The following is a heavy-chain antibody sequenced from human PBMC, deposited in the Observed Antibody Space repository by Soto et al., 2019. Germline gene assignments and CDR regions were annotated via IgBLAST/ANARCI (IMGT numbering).Heavy chain of an antibody. D-gene: IGHD3-22*01. CDR1: GGTFSSYT. V-gene: IGHV1-69*13. CDR3: ARAGVTMIVVVRHYYGMDV. Sequence: ASVKVSCKASGGTFSSYTISWVRQAPGQGLEWMGRIIPIFGTANYAQKFQGRVTITADESTSTAYMELGSLRSEDTAVYYCARAGVTMIVVVRHYYGMDVWGQGTTVTVSS. CDR2: IIPIFGTA. J-gene: IGHJ6*02.